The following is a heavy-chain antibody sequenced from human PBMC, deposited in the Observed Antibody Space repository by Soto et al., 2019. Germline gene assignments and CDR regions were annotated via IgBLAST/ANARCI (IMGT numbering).Heavy chain of an antibody. Sequence: QVQLQESGPGLVKPSETLSLTCTVSGGSVSSGSYYWSWIRQPPGKGLEWIGYIYYSGSTNYNPSLKSRVTISVDTSKNQFPLKLSSVTAADTAVYYCARVVCSSTSCGLDYWGQGTLVTVSS. CDR2: IYYSGST. CDR1: GGSVSSGSYY. V-gene: IGHV4-61*01. D-gene: IGHD2-2*01. CDR3: ARVVCSSTSCGLDY. J-gene: IGHJ4*02.